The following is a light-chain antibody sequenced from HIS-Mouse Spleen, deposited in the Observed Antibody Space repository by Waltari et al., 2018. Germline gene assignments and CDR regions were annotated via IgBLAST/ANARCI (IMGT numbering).Light chain of an antibody. V-gene: IGLV2-14*03. CDR1: GSDVGGYNY. CDR3: SSYTSSSTLV. Sequence: QSALTQPASVSGSPGHSITISCTATGSDVGGYNYGPWYQQHPGKAPKLMIYDVSNRPSGVSNRFSGSKSGNTASLTISGLQAEDEADYYCSSYTSSSTLVFGTGTKVTVL. CDR2: DVS. J-gene: IGLJ1*01.